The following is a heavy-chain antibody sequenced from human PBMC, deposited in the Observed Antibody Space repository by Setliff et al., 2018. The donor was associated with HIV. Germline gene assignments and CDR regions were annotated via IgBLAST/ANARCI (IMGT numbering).Heavy chain of an antibody. V-gene: IGHV3-21*01. CDR2: ITVGRATYI. J-gene: IGHJ6*03. CDR1: GFNFSIYS. D-gene: IGHD6-13*01. CDR3: ARTPIAAAANYYYYYMDV. Sequence: PGGSLRLSCAASGFNFSIYSMNWVRQAPGKGLEWVSSITVGRATYIYYAASVKGRFTISSDNAKNSLYLQMNSLRAEDTAVYYCARTPIAAAANYYYYYMDVWGKGTTVTV.